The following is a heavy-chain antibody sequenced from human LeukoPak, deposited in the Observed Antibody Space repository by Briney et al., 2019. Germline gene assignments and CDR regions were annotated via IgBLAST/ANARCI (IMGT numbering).Heavy chain of an antibody. D-gene: IGHD3-10*01. V-gene: IGHV3-30*18. CDR1: GFTFRSYA. CDR3: AKAVTSDYHSLYYNYYMDV. Sequence: PGRSLRLSCAASGFTFRSYAMHWVRQAPGKGLERVAVISYDGSNKYFGDSVKGRFTISRDNSKNTLYLQMDSLRAEDTAIYYCAKAVTSDYHSLYYNYYMDVWGKGTTVTVSS. CDR2: ISYDGSNK. J-gene: IGHJ6*03.